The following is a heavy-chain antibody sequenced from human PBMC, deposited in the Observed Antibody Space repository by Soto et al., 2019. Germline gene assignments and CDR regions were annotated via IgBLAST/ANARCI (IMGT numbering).Heavy chain of an antibody. J-gene: IGHJ6*02. V-gene: IGHV3-30*18. CDR2: ISYDGSNK. Sequence: GGSLRLSCAASGFTFSSYGMHWVRQAPGKGLEWVAVISYDGSNKYYADSVKGRFTISRDNSKNTLYLQMNSLRAEDTAVYYCAKEYCTNGVCYYYYYYGMDVWGQGTTVTVSS. CDR3: AKEYCTNGVCYYYYYYGMDV. CDR1: GFTFSSYG. D-gene: IGHD2-8*01.